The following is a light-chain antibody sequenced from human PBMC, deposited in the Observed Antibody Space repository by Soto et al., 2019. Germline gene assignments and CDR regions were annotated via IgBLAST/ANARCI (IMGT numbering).Light chain of an antibody. CDR1: SSDVGGYNY. Sequence: QSVLTQPASVSGSPGQSITISCTGTSSDVGGYNYVSWYQQYPGKAPKLMIYEVSNRPSGVSNRFSGSKSGNTASLTISGLQAEDEADYYCSSYTSSTSYVFGTGTKGTAL. CDR2: EVS. CDR3: SSYTSSTSYV. V-gene: IGLV2-14*01. J-gene: IGLJ1*01.